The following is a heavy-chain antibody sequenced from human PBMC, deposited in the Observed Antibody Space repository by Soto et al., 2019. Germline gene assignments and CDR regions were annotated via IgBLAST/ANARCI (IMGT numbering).Heavy chain of an antibody. CDR1: GFTFSSYA. V-gene: IGHV3-30-3*01. Sequence: GGSLRLSCAASGFTFSSYAMHWVRQAPGKGLEWVAVISYDGSNKYYADSVKGRFTISRDNSKNTLYLQMNSLRAEDTAVYYCARDRGVVAATPQYFQHWGQGT. CDR2: ISYDGSNK. J-gene: IGHJ1*01. D-gene: IGHD2-15*01. CDR3: ARDRGVVAATPQYFQH.